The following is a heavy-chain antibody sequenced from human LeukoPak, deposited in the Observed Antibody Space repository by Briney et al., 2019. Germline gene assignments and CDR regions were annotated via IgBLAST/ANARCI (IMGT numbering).Heavy chain of an antibody. CDR1: GFTFSSYA. J-gene: IGHJ3*02. CDR3: AKVQGSPYSPGFDAFDI. Sequence: GGSLRLSCAASGFTFSSYAMHWVRQAPGKGLEWVSVIYSGGSTYYADSVKGRFTISRDNSKNTLYLQMNSLRVEDTAVYYCAKVQGSPYSPGFDAFDIWGQGTMVTVSS. CDR2: IYSGGST. D-gene: IGHD1-26*01. V-gene: IGHV3-NL1*01.